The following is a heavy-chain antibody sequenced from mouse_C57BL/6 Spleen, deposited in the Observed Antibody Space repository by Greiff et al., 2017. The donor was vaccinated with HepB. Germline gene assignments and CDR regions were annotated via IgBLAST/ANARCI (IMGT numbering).Heavy chain of an antibody. V-gene: IGHV1-42*01. CDR1: GYSFTGYY. Sequence: VQLKQSGPELVKPGASVKISCKASGYSFTGYYMNWVKQSPEKSLEWIGEINPSTGGTTYNQKFKAKATLTVDKSSSTAYMQLKSLTSEDSAVYYCARWGYDSYAMDYWGQGTSVTVSS. CDR3: ARWGYDSYAMDY. J-gene: IGHJ4*01. CDR2: INPSTGGT. D-gene: IGHD2-4*01.